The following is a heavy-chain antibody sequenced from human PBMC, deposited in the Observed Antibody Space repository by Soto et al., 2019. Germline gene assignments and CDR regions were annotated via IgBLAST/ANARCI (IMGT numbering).Heavy chain of an antibody. CDR3: ARALSDRDYGDYMTDAFDI. V-gene: IGHV1-2*04. CDR2: INPNSGGT. Sequence: ASVKVSCKASGYTFTCYYMHWVRQAPGQGLEWMGWINPNSGGTNYAQKFQGWVTMTRDTSISTAYMELSRLRSDDTAVYYCARALSDRDYGDYMTDAFDIWGQGTMVTVS. CDR1: GYTFTCYY. J-gene: IGHJ3*02. D-gene: IGHD4-17*01.